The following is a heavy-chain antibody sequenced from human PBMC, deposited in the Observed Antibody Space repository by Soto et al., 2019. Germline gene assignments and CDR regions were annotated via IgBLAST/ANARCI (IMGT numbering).Heavy chain of an antibody. V-gene: IGHV5-51*01. CDR3: ARPAGSGYYPFDY. J-gene: IGHJ4*02. CDR1: GYSFTTYW. Sequence: SLKISCKASGYSFTTYWIGWVRQMPGKGLEWMGIIYPDDSDTRYSPSFQGQVTISADKSISTAYLQWSSLKASDTAMYYCARPAGSGYYPFDYWGQGTLVTVSS. D-gene: IGHD3-22*01. CDR2: IYPDDSDT.